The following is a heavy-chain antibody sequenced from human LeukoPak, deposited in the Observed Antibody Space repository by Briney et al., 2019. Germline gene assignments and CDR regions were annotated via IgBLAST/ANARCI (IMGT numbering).Heavy chain of an antibody. J-gene: IGHJ4*02. CDR2: IYTSGST. CDR1: GYSISSAYY. D-gene: IGHD3-10*01. V-gene: IGHV4-61*02. CDR3: ARTSLWFGEPFDY. Sequence: SETLSLTCSVSGYSISSAYYWGWIRQPAGKGLEWIGRIYTSGSTNYNPSLKSRVTISVDTSKNQFSLKLSSVTAADTAVYYCARTSLWFGEPFDYWGQGTLVTVSS.